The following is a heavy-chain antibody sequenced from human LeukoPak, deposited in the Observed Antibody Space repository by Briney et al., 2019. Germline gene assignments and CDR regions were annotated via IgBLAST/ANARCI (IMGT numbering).Heavy chain of an antibody. Sequence: QPGGSLRLSCAASGFTFAGYAMTWVRQAPGKGLEWVSLISGSGGSTYYADSVKGRFTISRDNSENTLYLQMKSLRAEDTAVYYCARVDGAMGSLDYWGQGMLVTVSS. CDR2: ISGSGGST. V-gene: IGHV3-23*01. D-gene: IGHD5-18*01. J-gene: IGHJ4*02. CDR1: GFTFAGYA. CDR3: ARVDGAMGSLDY.